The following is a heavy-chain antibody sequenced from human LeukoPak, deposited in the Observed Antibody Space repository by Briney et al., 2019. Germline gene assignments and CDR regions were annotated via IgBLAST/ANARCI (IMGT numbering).Heavy chain of an antibody. CDR3: ARLVGLSTTASY. J-gene: IGHJ4*02. Sequence: ASVKVSCKASGYTFICYYLHWVGQAPGQGLEGMGWINPTSGGTNYAQKFQDRVTMTRDTSINTAYMELSRLTSDDTAVYYCARLVGLSTTASYWGQGTLVIVSS. CDR1: GYTFICYY. V-gene: IGHV1-2*02. D-gene: IGHD5/OR15-5a*01. CDR2: INPTSGGT.